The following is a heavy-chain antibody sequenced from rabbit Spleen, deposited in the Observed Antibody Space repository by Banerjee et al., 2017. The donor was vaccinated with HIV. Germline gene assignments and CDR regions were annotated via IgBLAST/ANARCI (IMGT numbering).Heavy chain of an antibody. Sequence: HLKESGGGLVQPGESLKLSCKASGFDFISYSMSWVRQAPGTGLEWIGYIDSAFGSAYYASWVNGRFTISSHNAQNTLHLQLNSLTAADTATYFCVREVAARFSLWGPGTLVTVS. CDR2: IDSAFGSA. V-gene: IGHV1S7*01. CDR3: VREVAARFSL. D-gene: IGHD4-1*01. J-gene: IGHJ4*01. CDR1: GFDFISYS.